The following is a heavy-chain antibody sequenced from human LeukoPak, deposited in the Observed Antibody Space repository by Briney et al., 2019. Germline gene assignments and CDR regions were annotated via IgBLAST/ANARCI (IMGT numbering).Heavy chain of an antibody. CDR3: ASGYCSGGSCYGYWYFDL. D-gene: IGHD2-15*01. Sequence: SETLSLTCAVYGGSFSGYYWSWIRQPPGKGLEWIGEINHSGSTNYNPSLKSRVTISVDTSKNQFSLKLSSVTAADTAVYYCASGYCSGGSCYGYWYFDLWGRGTLVTLSS. CDR2: INHSGST. CDR1: GGSFSGYY. V-gene: IGHV4-34*01. J-gene: IGHJ2*01.